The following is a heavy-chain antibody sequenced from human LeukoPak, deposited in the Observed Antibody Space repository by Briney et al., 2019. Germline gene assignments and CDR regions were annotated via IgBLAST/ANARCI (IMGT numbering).Heavy chain of an antibody. V-gene: IGHV4-34*01. CDR3: ARGQVPAARGYNWFDP. CDR1: GWSFNDHY. Sequence: PSETLSLTCAVYGWSFNDHYWNWIRQPPGKGLEWIGEINARGDTNFNPSLKSRVTISVDTSKNQFSLTLTSMIAADTAVYYCARGQVPAARGYNWFDPWGQGTLVTGSS. D-gene: IGHD2-2*01. CDR2: INARGDT. J-gene: IGHJ5*02.